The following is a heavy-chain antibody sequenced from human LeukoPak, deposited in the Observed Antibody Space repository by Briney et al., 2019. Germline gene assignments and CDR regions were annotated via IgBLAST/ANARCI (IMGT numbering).Heavy chain of an antibody. CDR2: ISYDGSNK. Sequence: GGSLRLSCAASGFTFSSYGMHWVRQAPGKGLEWVAVISYDGSNKYYADSVKGLFTISRDNSKNTLYLQMNSLRAEDTAVYYCAKDSRWRSLGLPDYWGQGTLVTVSS. D-gene: IGHD3-16*01. CDR3: AKDSRWRSLGLPDY. V-gene: IGHV3-30*18. J-gene: IGHJ4*02. CDR1: GFTFSSYG.